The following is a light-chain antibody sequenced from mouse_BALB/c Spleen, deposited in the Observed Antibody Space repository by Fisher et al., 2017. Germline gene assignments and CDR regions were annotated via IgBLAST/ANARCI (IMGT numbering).Light chain of an antibody. CDR1: SSVSY. V-gene: IGKV4-59*01. CDR2: DTS. CDR3: QQWSSNPPT. J-gene: IGKJ4*01. Sequence: IVLTQSPAIMSASPGEKVTMTCSASSSVSYMHWYQQKSGTSPKRWIYDTSKLASGVPARFSGSGSGTSYSLTISSMEAEDAATYYCQQWSSNPPTFGSGTKLEI.